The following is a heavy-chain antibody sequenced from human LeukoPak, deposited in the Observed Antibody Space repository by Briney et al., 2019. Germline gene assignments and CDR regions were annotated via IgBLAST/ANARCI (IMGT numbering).Heavy chain of an antibody. CDR1: GFTFSSYA. Sequence: GGSLRLSCAASGFTFSSYAMSWVRQAPGKGLEWVSAISGGSADYADSVKGRFSISIDNSKNTLYLQMNSLRAEDTAVYYCAKDRSSRYDFWSGSFSHYYXYYMXXWGKGTTVTVX. V-gene: IGHV3-23*01. CDR2: ISGGSA. J-gene: IGHJ6*03. D-gene: IGHD3-3*01. CDR3: AKDRSSRYDFWSGSFSHYYXYYMXX.